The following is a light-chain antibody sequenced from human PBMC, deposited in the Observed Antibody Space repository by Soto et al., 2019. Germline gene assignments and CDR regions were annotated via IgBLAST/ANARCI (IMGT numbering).Light chain of an antibody. V-gene: IGLV2-14*01. J-gene: IGLJ1*01. CDR2: EVS. CDR3: SSYTSTSRYV. CDR1: SSDVGGYNY. Sequence: QSVLTQPASVSGSPGQSITISCTGTSSDVGGYNYVSWYQQHPGKAPKLMIYEVSNRPSGVSNRFSGSKSGNTASLTISGLQAEDEADYYCSSYTSTSRYVFATGTKDTVL.